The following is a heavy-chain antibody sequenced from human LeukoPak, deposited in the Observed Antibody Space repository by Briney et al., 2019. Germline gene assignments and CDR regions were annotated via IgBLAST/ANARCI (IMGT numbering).Heavy chain of an antibody. CDR3: ARGDIVVVAASDYYYMDV. V-gene: IGHV1-2*02. CDR1: GYTFTGYY. Sequence: ASVNVSCKASGYTFTGYYMHWVRQAPGQGLEWMGWINPNSGGTNYAQKFQGRVTMTRDTSISTAYMELSRLRSDDTAVYYCARGDIVVVAASDYYYMDVWGKGTTVTVSS. CDR2: INPNSGGT. J-gene: IGHJ6*03. D-gene: IGHD2-15*01.